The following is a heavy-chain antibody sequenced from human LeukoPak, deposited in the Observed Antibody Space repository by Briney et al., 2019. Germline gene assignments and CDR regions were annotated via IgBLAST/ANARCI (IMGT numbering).Heavy chain of an antibody. D-gene: IGHD3-22*01. CDR1: GFSLTSYA. Sequence: GGSLRLSCVASGFSLTSYAMHXXRQAPGKGLXXVTILLFVGITQNYADSVRGRFTISRDDSKKTFYLQMNSLRREDTAIYYCARGAPRVVAFDHWGQGALVTVSS. V-gene: IGHV3-30*04. CDR2: LLFVGITQ. CDR3: ARGAPRVVAFDH. J-gene: IGHJ4*02.